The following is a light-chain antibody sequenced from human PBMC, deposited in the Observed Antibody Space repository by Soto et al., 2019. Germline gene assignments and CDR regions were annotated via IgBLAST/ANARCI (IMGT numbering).Light chain of an antibody. V-gene: IGLV3-21*02. CDR2: DDS. CDR3: QVWDDSLNGFYV. Sequence: SYELTQPPSVSVAPGQTAKITCGGNNIRSKSVHWYQQKPGQAPVLVVYDDSDRPSGIPERFSGSNSGDTATLTISRVEAGDEADYYCQVWDDSLNGFYVFGTGTKVTVL. J-gene: IGLJ1*01. CDR1: NIRSKS.